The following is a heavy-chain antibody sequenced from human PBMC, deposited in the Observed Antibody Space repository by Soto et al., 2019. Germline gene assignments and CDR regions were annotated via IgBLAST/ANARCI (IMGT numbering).Heavy chain of an antibody. J-gene: IGHJ6*02. D-gene: IGHD1-26*01. CDR3: AKGGGRGDDSYYSEMDV. CDR1: GGTFSSHT. V-gene: IGHV1-69*02. CDR2: IIPILGIT. Sequence: QVQLVQSGAEVKKPGSSVKVSCKASGGTFSSHTINWVRQAPGQGLEWMGRIIPILGITNYAQRFQGRVTIIADKFTSTAYMGLSSLRSEDTAGYYCAKGGGRGDDSYYSEMDVWGQGTTVTVSS.